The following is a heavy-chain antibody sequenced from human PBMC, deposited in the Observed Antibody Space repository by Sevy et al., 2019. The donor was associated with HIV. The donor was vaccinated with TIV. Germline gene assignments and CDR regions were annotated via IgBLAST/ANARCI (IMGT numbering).Heavy chain of an antibody. D-gene: IGHD6-19*01. CDR1: GGTFSSYA. V-gene: IGHV1-69*13. Sequence: ASVKVSCKASGGTFSSYAISWVRQAPGQGLEWMGGIIPIFGTANYPQKFQGRVTITADESTSTAYMELSSLRSEDTAVYYCARDSRGDSSGWTSWGQRTLVTGSS. J-gene: IGHJ5*02. CDR3: ARDSRGDSSGWTS. CDR2: IIPIFGTA.